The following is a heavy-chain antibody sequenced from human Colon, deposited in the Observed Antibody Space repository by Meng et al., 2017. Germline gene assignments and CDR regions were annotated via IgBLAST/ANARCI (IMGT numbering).Heavy chain of an antibody. V-gene: IGHV4-34*01. D-gene: IGHD5-12*01. CDR3: ARVVGYSGYDLRYYYYGMDV. CDR2: INHSGST. J-gene: IGHJ6*02. Sequence: SETLSLTCAVYGGSSSGYYWSWIRQPPGKGLEWIGEINHSGSTNYNPSLKSRVTISVDRSKNQFSLKLSSVTAADTAVYYCARVVGYSGYDLRYYYYGMDVWGQGTTVTVSS. CDR1: GGSSSGYY.